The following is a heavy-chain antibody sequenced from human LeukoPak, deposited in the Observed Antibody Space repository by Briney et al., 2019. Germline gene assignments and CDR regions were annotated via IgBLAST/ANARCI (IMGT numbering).Heavy chain of an antibody. Sequence: GGTLRLSCAASGFTFSSHGMSGGRGAPGEGVEWGSAISSSRRYIYYADSVKGRFTISRDNAKNSLYLQMTSLRAEDTAVYYCAREPGAGLTNSYYFDYWGQGTLVTVSS. CDR2: ISSSRRYI. J-gene: IGHJ4*02. CDR1: GFTFSSHG. V-gene: IGHV3-21*01. D-gene: IGHD1-1*01. CDR3: AREPGAGLTNSYYFDY.